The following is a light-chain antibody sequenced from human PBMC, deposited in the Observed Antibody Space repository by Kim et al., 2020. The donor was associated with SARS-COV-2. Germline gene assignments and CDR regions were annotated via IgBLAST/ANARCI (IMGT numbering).Light chain of an antibody. J-gene: IGKJ1*01. Sequence: EIVLTQSPGTLSLSPGERATLSCRASQSISGYLAWYQQQLGQPPRLLIYDASNRATGIPARFSGSGSETDFTLTISTLEPEDFAIYYCQQRASWPVTFGQGTKVDIK. CDR2: DAS. V-gene: IGKV3-11*01. CDR1: QSISGY. CDR3: QQRASWPVT.